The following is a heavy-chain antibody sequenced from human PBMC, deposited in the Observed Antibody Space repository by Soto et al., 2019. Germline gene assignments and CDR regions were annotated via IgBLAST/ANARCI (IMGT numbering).Heavy chain of an antibody. Sequence: QVQLVQSGAEVQKPGASVKVSCKASGYTFTSYGISWVRQAPGQGLEWMGWIRTHNGNTNDAQKLQGRVTLTTETSTSTASVVRRRLISDDTAGDYCSRGGTPIALWGQGSMVTVSS. CDR3: SRGGTPIAL. V-gene: IGHV1-18*01. CDR2: IRTHNGNT. J-gene: IGHJ4*02. CDR1: GYTFTSYG. D-gene: IGHD1-1*01.